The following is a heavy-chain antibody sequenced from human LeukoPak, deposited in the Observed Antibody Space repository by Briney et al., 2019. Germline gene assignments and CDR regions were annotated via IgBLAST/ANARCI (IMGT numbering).Heavy chain of an antibody. J-gene: IGHJ5*02. Sequence: PSETLSLTCTVSGGSISSYYWSWIRQPPGKGLEWIGYIYYSGSTNYNPSLKSRVTILVDTSKNQFSLKLSSVTAADTAVYYCARVLRAVALNWFDPWGQGTLVTVSS. CDR2: IYYSGST. V-gene: IGHV4-59*08. CDR1: GGSISSYY. D-gene: IGHD6-19*01. CDR3: ARVLRAVALNWFDP.